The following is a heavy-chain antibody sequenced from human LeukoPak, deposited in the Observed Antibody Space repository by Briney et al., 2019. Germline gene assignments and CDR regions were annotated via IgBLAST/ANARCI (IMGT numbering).Heavy chain of an antibody. D-gene: IGHD5-12*01. V-gene: IGHV3-48*03. CDR1: GFTFSSYE. CDR2: ITSSGSSM. J-gene: IGHJ6*03. Sequence: PGGSLRLSCATSGFTFSSYEMNWVRQAPGKGLEWVSYITSSGSSMYYADSVKGRFTISRDNAKNSLYLQMNSLRAEDTAVYYCAKTRGYSGYDCMDVWGKGTTVTISS. CDR3: AKTRGYSGYDCMDV.